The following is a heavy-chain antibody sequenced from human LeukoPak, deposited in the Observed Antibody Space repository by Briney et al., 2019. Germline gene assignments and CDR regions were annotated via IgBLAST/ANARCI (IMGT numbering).Heavy chain of an antibody. CDR2: IRYDGSNK. CDR1: GFTFSSYG. J-gene: IGHJ4*02. V-gene: IGHV3-30*02. D-gene: IGHD3-10*01. Sequence: GGSLRLSCAASGFTFSSYGMHWVRQAPGKGLEWVAFIRYDGSNKYYADSVKGRFTISRDNSKNTLYLQMNGLRAEDTAVYYCARVIGELKAKYYYGSGSYYMSYWGQGTLVTVSS. CDR3: ARVIGELKAKYYYGSGSYYMSY.